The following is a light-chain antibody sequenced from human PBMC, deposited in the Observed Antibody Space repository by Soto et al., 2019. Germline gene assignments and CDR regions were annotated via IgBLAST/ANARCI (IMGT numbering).Light chain of an antibody. CDR1: SSDVGGYNY. CDR3: SSYTSSSTF. CDR2: DVS. V-gene: IGLV2-14*01. Sequence: QSALIQPASVSGSPGQSITISCTGTSSDVGGYNYVSWYQQHPGKAPKLMIYDVSNRPSGVSNRFSGSKSGNTASLTISGLQAEDEADYYCSSYTSSSTFFGTGTKVTVL. J-gene: IGLJ1*01.